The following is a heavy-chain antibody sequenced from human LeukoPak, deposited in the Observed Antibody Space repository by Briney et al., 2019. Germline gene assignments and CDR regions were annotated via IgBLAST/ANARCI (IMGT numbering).Heavy chain of an antibody. Sequence: PSETLSLTCTVSGGSIRGIRGYYWNWIRQSPGRGLEWVRFITYSGYTDHNPALKSRVNISIDTSKNKFSLNLSSVTVADTAVYFCARQGKFCTTTSCSIRDGFDIWGQGTTVIVSS. CDR3: ARQGKFCTTTSCSIRDGFDI. J-gene: IGHJ3*02. V-gene: IGHV4-61*08. D-gene: IGHD2-2*01. CDR1: GGSIRGIRGYY. CDR2: ITYSGYT.